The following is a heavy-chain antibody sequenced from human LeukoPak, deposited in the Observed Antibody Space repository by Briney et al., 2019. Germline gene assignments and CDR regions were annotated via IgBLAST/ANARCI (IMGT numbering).Heavy chain of an antibody. CDR1: GGSFSGYY. J-gene: IGHJ4*02. CDR2: INHSVST. D-gene: IGHD3-3*01. V-gene: IGHV4-34*01. CDR3: ARGGITIFGVVIIPPFDY. Sequence: SETLSLTCAVYGGSFSGYYWSWIRQPPGKGLEWVGEINHSVSTNYNPSLKSRVTISVDTSKNQFSLKLSSVTAADTAVYYCARGGITIFGVVIIPPFDYWGQGTLVTVSS.